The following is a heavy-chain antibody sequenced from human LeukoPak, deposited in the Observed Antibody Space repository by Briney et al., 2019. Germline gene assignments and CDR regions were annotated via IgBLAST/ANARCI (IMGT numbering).Heavy chain of an antibody. J-gene: IGHJ4*02. CDR3: AKFGWYHDY. Sequence: GSLRLSCAASGFTFSSYGMHWVRQAPGKGLEWVAFMRYDGSNNYYADSVKGRFSISRDNSKNKLYLQMNSLRADDTAVYCCAKFGWYHDYWGQGTLVTVSS. CDR2: MRYDGSNN. V-gene: IGHV3-30*02. D-gene: IGHD6-19*01. CDR1: GFTFSSYG.